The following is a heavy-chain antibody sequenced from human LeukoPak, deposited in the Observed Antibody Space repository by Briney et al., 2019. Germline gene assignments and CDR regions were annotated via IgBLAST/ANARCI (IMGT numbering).Heavy chain of an antibody. CDR3: ARAASSDRGYSYGFAY. Sequence: SETLSLTCTVSGGSISSSSYYWGWIRQPPGKGLEWIGSIHYSGSTNYNPSLKSRVTISVDTSKNQFSLKLSSVTAADTAVYYCARAASSDRGYSYGFAYWGQGILVTVSS. J-gene: IGHJ4*02. CDR2: IHYSGST. D-gene: IGHD5-18*01. CDR1: GGSISSSSYY. V-gene: IGHV4-39*07.